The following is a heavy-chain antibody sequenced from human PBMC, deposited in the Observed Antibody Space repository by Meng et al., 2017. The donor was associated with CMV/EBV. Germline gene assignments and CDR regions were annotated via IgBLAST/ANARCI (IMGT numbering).Heavy chain of an antibody. Sequence: SETLSLTCAVYGGSFSGYYWSWIRQPPGKGLEWIGEINHSGSTNYNPSLKSRVTISVDTSKNQFSLKLSSVTAADTAVYYCASGTAMELGFDYWGQGTLVTVSS. CDR1: GGSFSGYY. D-gene: IGHD5-18*01. CDR2: INHSGST. J-gene: IGHJ4*02. V-gene: IGHV4-34*01. CDR3: ASGTAMELGFDY.